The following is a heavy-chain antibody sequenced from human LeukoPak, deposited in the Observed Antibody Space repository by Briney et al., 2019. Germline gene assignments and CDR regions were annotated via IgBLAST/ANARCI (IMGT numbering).Heavy chain of an antibody. CDR1: GGSISGYY. Sequence: SETLSLTCTVSGGSISGYYWSWIRQPPGKGLEWIGEINHSGSTNYNPSLKSRVTISVDTSKNQFSLKLSSVTAADTAVYYCARASPLYYYDSSGYYYWGQGTLVTVSS. CDR3: ARASPLYYYDSSGYYY. CDR2: INHSGST. J-gene: IGHJ4*02. V-gene: IGHV4-34*01. D-gene: IGHD3-22*01.